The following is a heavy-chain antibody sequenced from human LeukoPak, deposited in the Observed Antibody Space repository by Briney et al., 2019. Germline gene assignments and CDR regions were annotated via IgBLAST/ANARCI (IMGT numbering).Heavy chain of an antibody. CDR2: ISWDGGST. V-gene: IGHV3-43*01. Sequence: GGSLRLSCAASGFTFDDYTMHWVRQAPGKGLEWVSLISWDGGSTYYADSVKGRFTISRDNSKNSLYLQMNSLGTEDTALYYCAKGGSHWYDYWGQGTLVTVSS. J-gene: IGHJ4*02. D-gene: IGHD6-13*01. CDR1: GFTFDDYT. CDR3: AKGGSHWYDY.